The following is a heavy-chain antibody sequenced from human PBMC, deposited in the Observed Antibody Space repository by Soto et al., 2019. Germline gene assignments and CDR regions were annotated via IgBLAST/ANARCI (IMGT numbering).Heavy chain of an antibody. J-gene: IGHJ6*02. D-gene: IGHD6-13*01. CDR1: GYSFTAFG. V-gene: IGHV1-18*01. Sequence: QVQLVQSGAEVKKPGASVKVSCKATGYSFTAFGLIWVRQAPGQGLEWMGWISGYNGDTNYAQKLQGRVTMTTDTSTSTVSMELRSLKSDDTAVYYCARAEAYRSSWYAMDVWGQGTTVIVS. CDR3: ARAEAYRSSWYAMDV. CDR2: ISGYNGDT.